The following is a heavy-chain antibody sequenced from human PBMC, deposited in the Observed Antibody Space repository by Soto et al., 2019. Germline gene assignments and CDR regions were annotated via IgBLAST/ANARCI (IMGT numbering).Heavy chain of an antibody. CDR1: GGTFTSYY. CDR2: INPSSGNT. CDR3: ARGVVRGVIITLGFDP. Sequence: ASVKVSCKASGGTFTSYYMRWVRQAPGQGLEWMGRINPSSGNTNYAQKLQGRVTMTTDTSTSTAYMELRSLRSDDTAVYDCARGVVRGVIITLGFDPWGQGTLVTVSS. J-gene: IGHJ5*02. V-gene: IGHV1-18*04. D-gene: IGHD3-10*01.